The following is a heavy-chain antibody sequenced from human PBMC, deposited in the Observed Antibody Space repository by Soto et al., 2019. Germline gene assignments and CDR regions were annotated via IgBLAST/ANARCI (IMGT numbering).Heavy chain of an antibody. Sequence: QVQLQESGPGLVKPSETLSLTCTVSGDSVSGYFWTWIRQPPGKGLEWIGYISYSGSTNYNSSLKSRVTMSIDTSKNQFSLRLTSVSAADTAVYYCARDGAATGSVYLDYWGQGTLVTVSS. CDR1: GDSVSGYF. D-gene: IGHD6-13*01. V-gene: IGHV4-59*02. CDR3: ARDGAATGSVYLDY. CDR2: ISYSGST. J-gene: IGHJ4*02.